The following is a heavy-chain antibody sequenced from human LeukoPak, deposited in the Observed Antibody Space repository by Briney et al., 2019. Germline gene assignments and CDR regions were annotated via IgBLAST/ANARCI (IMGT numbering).Heavy chain of an antibody. CDR1: GGSFSGYY. J-gene: IGHJ5*02. CDR2: INHSGST. Sequence: SETLSLTCAVYGGSFSGYYWSWIRQPPGKGLEWIGEINHSGSTNYNPSLKSRVTISVDTSKNQFSLKLSSVTAADTAVYYCARDWRDIVLMVASWFDPWGQGTLVTVSS. CDR3: ARDWRDIVLMVASWFDP. V-gene: IGHV4-34*01. D-gene: IGHD2-8*01.